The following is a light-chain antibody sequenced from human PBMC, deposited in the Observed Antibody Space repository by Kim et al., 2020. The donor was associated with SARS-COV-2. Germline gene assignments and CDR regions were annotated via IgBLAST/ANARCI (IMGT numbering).Light chain of an antibody. Sequence: SPGERATLSCRASQSVGSKLAWYQQQPGQAPRLLIYDASTRATGIPGRFSGSGSGTEFTLTISSLQSEDFAVYYCQQHNNWPPWTFGQGTKVDIK. V-gene: IGKV3-15*01. CDR3: QQHNNWPPWT. CDR2: DAS. CDR1: QSVGSK. J-gene: IGKJ1*01.